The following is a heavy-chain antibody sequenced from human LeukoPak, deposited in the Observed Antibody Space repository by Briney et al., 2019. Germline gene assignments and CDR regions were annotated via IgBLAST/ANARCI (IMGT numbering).Heavy chain of an antibody. CDR2: IRGGGSNT. D-gene: IGHD3-10*02. Sequence: PGGSLRLSCAASGIIVSNNYMNWVRQAPGKGLEWVSYIRGGGSNTRYSDSVKGRFIISRDNSKNILYLQMNSLRAEDTAIYYCAKCSASYSNDAFDVWGRGTMVTVSS. V-gene: IGHV3-23*01. J-gene: IGHJ3*01. CDR3: AKCSASYSNDAFDV. CDR1: GIIVSNNY.